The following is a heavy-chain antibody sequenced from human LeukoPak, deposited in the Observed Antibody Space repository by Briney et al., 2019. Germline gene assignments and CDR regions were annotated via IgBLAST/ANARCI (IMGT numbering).Heavy chain of an antibody. CDR2: IRYDGSNK. V-gene: IGHV3-30*02. J-gene: IGHJ4*02. Sequence: GGSLRLSCAASGFTFSSYGMHWVRQAPGKGLEWVAFIRYDGSNKYYADSVKGPFTISRDNSKNTLYLQMNSLRAEDTAVYYCAKDALGIVVVPAASIDYWGQGTLVTVSS. CDR3: AKDALGIVVVPAASIDY. CDR1: GFTFSSYG. D-gene: IGHD2-2*01.